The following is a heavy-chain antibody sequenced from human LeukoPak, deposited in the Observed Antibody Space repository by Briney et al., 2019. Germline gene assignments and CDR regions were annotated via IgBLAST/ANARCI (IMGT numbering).Heavy chain of an antibody. D-gene: IGHD3-22*01. J-gene: IGHJ4*02. Sequence: PGGSLRLSCAASGFTFSSYSMNWVRQAPGKGLEWVSSIGSSSSYIYYADSVKGRFTISRDNAKNSLYLQMNSLRAEDTAVYYCAVDDSSGYYEGSDWGQGTLVTVSS. V-gene: IGHV3-21*01. CDR1: GFTFSSYS. CDR2: IGSSSSYI. CDR3: AVDDSSGYYEGSD.